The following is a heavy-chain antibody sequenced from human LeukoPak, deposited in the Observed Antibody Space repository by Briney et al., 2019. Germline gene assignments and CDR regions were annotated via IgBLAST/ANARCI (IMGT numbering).Heavy chain of an antibody. Sequence: PGGSLRLSCAASGFTFNNYNMNWVRQAPGKGLEWISYISRSSSTIYYGDSVKGRFTISRDNAKNSLYLQMNSLRAEDTAMYYCARDPTDIHLWLVYYYYYMDVWGKGTTVTVSS. CDR3: ARDPTDIHLWLVYYYYYMDV. CDR1: GFTFNNYN. D-gene: IGHD5-18*01. V-gene: IGHV3-48*01. J-gene: IGHJ6*03. CDR2: ISRSSSTI.